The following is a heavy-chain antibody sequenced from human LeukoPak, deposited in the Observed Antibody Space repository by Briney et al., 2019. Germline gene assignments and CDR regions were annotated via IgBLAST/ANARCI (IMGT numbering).Heavy chain of an antibody. V-gene: IGHV4-38-2*02. CDR2: IYHSGST. CDR1: GYSISSGYY. J-gene: IGHJ5*02. Sequence: PSETLSLTCTVSGYSISSGYYWGWIRQPPGKGLEWIGSIYHSGSTYYNPSLKSRVTISVDTSKNHFFLKLSSVTAADTAVYYCARAQEVDLAAAADNWFDPWGQGTLVTVSS. D-gene: IGHD6-13*01. CDR3: ARAQEVDLAAAADNWFDP.